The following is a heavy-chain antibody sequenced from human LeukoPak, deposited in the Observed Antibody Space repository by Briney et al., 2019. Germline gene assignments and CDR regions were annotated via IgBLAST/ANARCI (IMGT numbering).Heavy chain of an antibody. V-gene: IGHV4-34*01. D-gene: IGHD2-15*01. CDR2: INHSGST. Sequence: SETLSLTCAVYGGSFSGYYWSWIRQPSGKGLEWIGEINHSGSTNYNPSLKSRVTISVDTSKNQFSLKLSSVTAADTAVYYCARDGRSFDYWGQGTLVTVSS. CDR1: GGSFSGYY. CDR3: ARDGRSFDY. J-gene: IGHJ4*02.